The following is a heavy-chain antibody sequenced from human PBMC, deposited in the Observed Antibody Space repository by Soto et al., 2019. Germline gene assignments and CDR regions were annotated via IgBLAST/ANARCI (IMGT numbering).Heavy chain of an antibody. D-gene: IGHD5-12*01. J-gene: IGHJ2*01. CDR1: GASISSNY. CDR2: IYNSGST. CDR3: ARRWYGCYDSPYFDF. Sequence: QVHLQESGPGLVKPSETLSLTCTVSGASISSNYWSWIRQPPGKGLEWIGFIYNSGSTNYNPSLKSRVTIAVDTSKNQFSLKLSSVTAADTAVYYCARRWYGCYDSPYFDFWGRGTLVTVSS. V-gene: IGHV4-59*08.